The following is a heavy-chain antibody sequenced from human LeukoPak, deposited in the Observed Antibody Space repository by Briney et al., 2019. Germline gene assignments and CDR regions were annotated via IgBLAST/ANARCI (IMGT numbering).Heavy chain of an antibody. CDR2: ISAYNGNT. Sequence: ASVKVSCRASGYTFTSYGISWVRQAPGQGLEWMGWISAYNGNTNYAQKLQGRVTVTTDTSTSTAYMELRSLRSDDTAVYYCARVPFGGSSSWYDGWFDPWGQGTLVTVSS. D-gene: IGHD6-13*01. J-gene: IGHJ5*02. CDR3: ARVPFGGSSSWYDGWFDP. V-gene: IGHV1-18*04. CDR1: GYTFTSYG.